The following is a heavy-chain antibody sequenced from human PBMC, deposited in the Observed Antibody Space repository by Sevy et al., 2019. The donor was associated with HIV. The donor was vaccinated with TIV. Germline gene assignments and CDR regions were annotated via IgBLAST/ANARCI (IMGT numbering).Heavy chain of an antibody. D-gene: IGHD2-2*02. CDR2: FSHSGTT. CDR3: ARTLMFPIRNFRNIQFDY. Sequence: SETLSLTCTVSGDSISNKYWSWIRQPPGKGLEWIGYFSHSGTTNYNPSLKRGITISEDTSKNQFSLKLTSLTAADTAVNYCARTLMFPIRNFRNIQFDYWGQGILVTVSS. V-gene: IGHV4-59*01. J-gene: IGHJ4*02. CDR1: GDSISNKY.